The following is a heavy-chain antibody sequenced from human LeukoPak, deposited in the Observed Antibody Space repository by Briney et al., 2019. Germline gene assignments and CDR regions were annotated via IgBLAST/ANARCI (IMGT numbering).Heavy chain of an antibody. D-gene: IGHD3-22*01. Sequence: SETLSLTCTVSGGSISNYYWSWIRRPPGKGLEWIGYIHYSGNTNYNPSLKSRVTISVDTSKNQFSLKLSSVTAADTAVYYCAGTYYYDSSGYSEFDPWGQGTLVTVSS. CDR1: GGSISNYY. V-gene: IGHV4-59*08. J-gene: IGHJ5*02. CDR2: IHYSGNT. CDR3: AGTYYYDSSGYSEFDP.